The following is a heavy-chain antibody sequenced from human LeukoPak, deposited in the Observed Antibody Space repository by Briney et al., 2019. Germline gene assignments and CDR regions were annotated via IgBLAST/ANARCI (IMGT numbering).Heavy chain of an antibody. CDR3: ARARTGTTFDY. Sequence: GGSLRLSCAASGFTVSSNYMGWVRQAPGKGLEWVSVIYSGGSTYYADSVKGRFTISRDNSKNTLYLQMNSLRAEDTAVYYCARARTGTTFDYWGQGTLVTVSS. CDR1: GFTVSSNY. CDR2: IYSGGST. J-gene: IGHJ4*02. D-gene: IGHD1-7*01. V-gene: IGHV3-53*01.